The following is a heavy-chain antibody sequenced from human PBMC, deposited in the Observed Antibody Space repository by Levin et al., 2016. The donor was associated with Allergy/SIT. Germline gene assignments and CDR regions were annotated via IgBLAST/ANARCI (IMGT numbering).Heavy chain of an antibody. CDR3: AREILLTGPRGWFDP. V-gene: IGHV4-34*01. Sequence: WIRQPPGKGLEWIGEISHSGSTTYNPSLKSRITISVDTSKNQFSLKLSSVTAADTAVYYCAREILLTGPRGWFDPWGQGTLVTVSS. D-gene: IGHD3-9*01. J-gene: IGHJ5*02. CDR2: ISHSGST.